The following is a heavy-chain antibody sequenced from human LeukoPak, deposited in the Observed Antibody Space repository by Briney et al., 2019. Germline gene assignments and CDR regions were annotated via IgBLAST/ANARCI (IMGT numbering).Heavy chain of an antibody. Sequence: SVKVSCKASGGTFSSYAISWVRQAPGQGLEWMGGIIPIFGTANYAQKFQGRVTITADESTSTAYMELSSLRSDDTAVYYCAREDSSGYYFDYWGQGTLVTVSS. CDR2: IIPIFGTA. D-gene: IGHD3-22*01. CDR1: GGTFSSYA. V-gene: IGHV1-69*13. J-gene: IGHJ4*02. CDR3: AREDSSGYYFDY.